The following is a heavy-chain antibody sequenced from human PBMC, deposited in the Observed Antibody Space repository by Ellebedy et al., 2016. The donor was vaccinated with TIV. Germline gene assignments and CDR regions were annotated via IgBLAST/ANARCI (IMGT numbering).Heavy chain of an antibody. V-gene: IGHV3-23*01. CDR2: ISGSGGST. CDR1: GFTFSSYW. D-gene: IGHD3-10*01. Sequence: GGSLRLXXAASGFTFSSYWMSWVRQAPGKGLEWVSAISGSGGSTYYADSVKGRFTISRDNSKNTLYLQMNSLRAEDTAVYYCAKDGVYYYGSGSAKFDYWGQGTLVTVSS. CDR3: AKDGVYYYGSGSAKFDY. J-gene: IGHJ4*02.